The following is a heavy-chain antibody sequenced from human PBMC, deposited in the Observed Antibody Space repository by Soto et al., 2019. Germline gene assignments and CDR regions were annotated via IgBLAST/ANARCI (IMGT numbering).Heavy chain of an antibody. J-gene: IGHJ5*01. CDR2: IYYSGST. D-gene: IGHD1-26*01. CDR3: ARGKGELDPDWLDS. Sequence: SETLSLTCTVSGGSISSYYWSWIRQPPGKGLEWIGYIYYSGSTNYNPSLKSRVTISVDTSKNQFSLKLSSVTAADTAVYYCARGKGELDPDWLDSWGQGTLVPVSS. V-gene: IGHV4-59*01. CDR1: GGSISSYY.